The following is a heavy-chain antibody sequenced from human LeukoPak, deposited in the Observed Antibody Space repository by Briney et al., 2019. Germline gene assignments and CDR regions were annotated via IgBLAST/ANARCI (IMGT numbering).Heavy chain of an antibody. CDR1: GGSISSYY. J-gene: IGHJ4*02. CDR2: IYYSGST. V-gene: IGHV4-59*12. CDR3: ARWGDSSGYSFDY. Sequence: SETLSLTCTVSGGSISSYYWSWIRQPPGKGLEWIGYIYYSGSTNYNPSLKSRVTISVDTSKNQFSLKLSSVTAADTAVYYCARWGDSSGYSFDYWGQGTLVTVSS. D-gene: IGHD3-22*01.